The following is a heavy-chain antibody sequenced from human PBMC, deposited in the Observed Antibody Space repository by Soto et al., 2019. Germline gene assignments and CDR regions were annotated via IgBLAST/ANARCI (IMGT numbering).Heavy chain of an antibody. J-gene: IGHJ5*02. CDR2: INHSGST. D-gene: IGHD3-3*01. Sequence: QVQLQQWGAGLLKPSETLSLTCAVYGGSFSGYYWSWIRQPPGKGLEWIGEINHSGSTNYNPSLKSRVTISVDTSKNQFSLKLSSVTAADTAVYYCARGRSYYDFWSGYYYDNWFDPWGQGTLVTVSS. CDR3: ARGRSYYDFWSGYYYDNWFDP. CDR1: GGSFSGYY. V-gene: IGHV4-34*01.